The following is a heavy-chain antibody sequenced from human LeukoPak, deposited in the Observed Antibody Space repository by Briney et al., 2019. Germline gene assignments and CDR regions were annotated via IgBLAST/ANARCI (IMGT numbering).Heavy chain of an antibody. D-gene: IGHD5-24*01. CDR2: IYYSGST. V-gene: IGHV4-39*07. Sequence: SETLSLTCTVSGGSISSSSYYWGWIRQPPGKGLEWIGSIYYSGSTYYNPSLKSRVTISVDTSKNQFSLKLSSVTAADTAVYYCARAGMATPTNGGNDAFDIWGQGTMVTVSS. CDR1: GGSISSSSYY. CDR3: ARAGMATPTNGGNDAFDI. J-gene: IGHJ3*02.